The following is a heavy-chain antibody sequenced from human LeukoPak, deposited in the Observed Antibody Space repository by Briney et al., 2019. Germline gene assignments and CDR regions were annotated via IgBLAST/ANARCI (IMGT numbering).Heavy chain of an antibody. CDR3: ARDLLPDYGLTHPDY. V-gene: IGHV3-30-3*01. CDR1: GFIFSRSA. Sequence: GGSLRLSCVASGFIFSRSAMHWVRQAPGKGLEWVAVTSYDESDIWYADSVKGRFTIARDNSRDTLYLQMNSLRSEDTAVYYCARDLLPDYGLTHPDYWGQGTLVTVSS. CDR2: TSYDESDI. J-gene: IGHJ4*02. D-gene: IGHD4-17*01.